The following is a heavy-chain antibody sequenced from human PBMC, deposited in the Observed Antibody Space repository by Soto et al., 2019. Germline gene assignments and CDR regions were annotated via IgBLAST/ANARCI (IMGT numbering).Heavy chain of an antibody. V-gene: IGHV3-74*01. CDR2: IDHDGPT. Sequence: EVQLVESGGGLVQPGGSLRLSCAGSGFTFSNYWMHWVRQAPGKGLEWVSRIDHDGPTDYADSVRGRFTISRDNAENTLYLQMNSLIPEDTAVYYSVRDSHGDYWGQGTLVTVS. CDR1: GFTFSNYW. J-gene: IGHJ4*02. CDR3: VRDSHGDY.